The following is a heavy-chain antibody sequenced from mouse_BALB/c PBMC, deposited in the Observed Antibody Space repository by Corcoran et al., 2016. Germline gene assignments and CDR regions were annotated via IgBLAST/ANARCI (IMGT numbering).Heavy chain of an antibody. CDR3: ANWDWYFDV. Sequence: EDQLQQSGAELVKPGASVKLSCTASGFNIKDTYMHWVKQRPEQGLEWIGRIDPANGNTKYDPKFQGKATITADTSSNPAYLQLSSLTSEDTAVYYCANWDWYFDVWGAGTTVTVSS. V-gene: IGHV14-3*02. CDR2: IDPANGNT. CDR1: GFNIKDTY. J-gene: IGHJ1*01. D-gene: IGHD4-1*01.